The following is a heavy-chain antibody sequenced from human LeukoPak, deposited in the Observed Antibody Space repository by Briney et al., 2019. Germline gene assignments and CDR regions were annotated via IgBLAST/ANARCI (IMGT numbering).Heavy chain of an antibody. CDR2: IYYSGST. J-gene: IGHJ2*01. CDR3: ARERTGYSGYAGSYWYFDL. CDR1: GGSISSGGYY. D-gene: IGHD5-12*01. Sequence: SQTLSLTCTVSGGSISSGGYYWNWIRQHPGKGLEWIGYIYYSGSTYYNPSLKSRVTISVDTSKNQFSLKLSSVTAADTAVYYCARERTGYSGYAGSYWYFDLWGRGTLVTVSS. V-gene: IGHV4-31*03.